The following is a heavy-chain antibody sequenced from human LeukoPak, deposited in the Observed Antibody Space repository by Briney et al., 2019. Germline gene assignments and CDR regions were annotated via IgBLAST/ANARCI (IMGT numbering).Heavy chain of an antibody. J-gene: IGHJ5*02. CDR2: IYPGDSDT. Sequence: GESLKISCKGSGYSFTSYWIGWVRQMPGKGLEWMGIIYPGDSDTRYSPSFQGQVTTSADKSISTAYLQWSSLKASDTAMYYCARQRRGTDRPNWFDPWGQGTLVTVSS. V-gene: IGHV5-51*01. CDR1: GYSFTSYW. CDR3: ARQRRGTDRPNWFDP. D-gene: IGHD1-14*01.